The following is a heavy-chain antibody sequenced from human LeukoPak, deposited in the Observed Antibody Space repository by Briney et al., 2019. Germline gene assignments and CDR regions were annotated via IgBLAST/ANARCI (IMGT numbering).Heavy chain of an antibody. CDR3: ARSSSWKQFDY. CDR1: GVSISSGGYS. Sequence: SQTPSLTCAVSGVSISSGGYSWSWIRQPPGKGLEWIGYIYHSGSTYYNPSLKSRVTISVDRSKNQFSLKLSSVTAADTAVYYCARSSSWKQFDYWGQGTLVTVSS. CDR2: IYHSGST. J-gene: IGHJ4*02. D-gene: IGHD6-13*01. V-gene: IGHV4-30-2*01.